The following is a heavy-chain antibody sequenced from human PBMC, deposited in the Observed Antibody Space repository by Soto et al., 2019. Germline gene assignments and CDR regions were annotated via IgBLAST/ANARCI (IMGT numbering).Heavy chain of an antibody. J-gene: IGHJ4*02. CDR3: ARVSGNRRRKIVVVPAAIQRARYFDY. CDR2: IFYSGST. V-gene: IGHV4-30-4*01. CDR1: GGSISSGDYY. Sequence: PSVTLSHTWSVSGGSISSGDYYWSWIREPPGNRLEWIGYIFYSGSTYYNPSLKSRVTISVDTSKNQFSLKLSSVTAADTAVYYCARVSGNRRRKIVVVPAAIQRARYFDYWGQGTLVTGSS. D-gene: IGHD2-2*02.